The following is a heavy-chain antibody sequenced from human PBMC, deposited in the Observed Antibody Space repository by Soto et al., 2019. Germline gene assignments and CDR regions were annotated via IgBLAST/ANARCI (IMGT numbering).Heavy chain of an antibody. Sequence: PGGSLRLSCAASGFSFSNYAMNWVRQAPGKGLEWVSVISGSGGSASYADSVQGRFTISRDNSNNTLHLQMNSLRAEDTAIYSCVREASGWYSRGSFDFWGRGTMVTVSS. CDR1: GFSFSNYA. CDR3: VREASGWYSRGSFDF. D-gene: IGHD6-19*01. J-gene: IGHJ3*01. CDR2: ISGSGGSA. V-gene: IGHV3-23*01.